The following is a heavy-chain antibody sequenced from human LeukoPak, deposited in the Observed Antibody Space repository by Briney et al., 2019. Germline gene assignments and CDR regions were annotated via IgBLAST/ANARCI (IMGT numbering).Heavy chain of an antibody. V-gene: IGHV1-18*01. D-gene: IGHD2-2*01. Sequence: ASVKVSCKASGYTFTSYGISWVRQAPGQGLEWMGWISAYNGNTNYAQKLQGRVTMTTDTSTSTAYMELRSLRSDDTAVYYCARIGYSSSTSCYHLDYWGQGTLVTVSS. CDR1: GYTFTSYG. J-gene: IGHJ4*02. CDR3: ARIGYSSSTSCYHLDY. CDR2: ISAYNGNT.